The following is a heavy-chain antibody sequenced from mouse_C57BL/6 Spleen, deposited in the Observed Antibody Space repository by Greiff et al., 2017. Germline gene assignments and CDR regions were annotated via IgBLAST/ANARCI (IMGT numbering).Heavy chain of an antibody. CDR3: ARGGYYGSSYYFDY. CDR1: GYTFTDYY. J-gene: IGHJ2*01. V-gene: IGHV1-75*01. D-gene: IGHD1-1*01. CDR2: IFPGSGST. Sequence: VQLQESGPELVKPGASVTISCKASGYTFTDYYINWVKQRPGQGLEWIGWIFPGSGSTYYNEKFKGKATLTVDKSSSTAYMLLSSLTSEDSAVYFCARGGYYGSSYYFDYWGQGTTLTVSS.